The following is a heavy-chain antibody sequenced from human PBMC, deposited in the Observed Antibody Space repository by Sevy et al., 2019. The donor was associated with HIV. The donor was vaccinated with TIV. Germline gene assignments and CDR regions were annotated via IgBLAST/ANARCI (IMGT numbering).Heavy chain of an antibody. CDR1: EFTFSGYW. D-gene: IGHD2-15*01. V-gene: IGHV3-7*04. J-gene: IGHJ6*02. Sequence: GGSLRLSCAASEFTFSGYWMSWVRQAPGKGLEWVANIKQDGSEKYYVDSVKGRFTISRDNAKNSLYLQMNSLGADDTAEYYCAGAGGSYDYGMDVRGQGTTVTVSS. CDR2: IKQDGSEK. CDR3: AGAGGSYDYGMDV.